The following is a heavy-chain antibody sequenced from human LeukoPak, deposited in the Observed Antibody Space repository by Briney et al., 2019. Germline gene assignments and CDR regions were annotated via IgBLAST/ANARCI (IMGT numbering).Heavy chain of an antibody. V-gene: IGHV3-7*01. CDR2: IMQDGSEK. CDR1: GFTFSSYW. Sequence: PGGSLTLSCAASGFTFSSYWMSWVRQAPGKGLEWVANIMQDGSEKYYVDSVKGRITISRDNAKSSLYLQMTSLRAEDTGVYYCARGRVVVITDWGQGSLVTVSS. J-gene: IGHJ4*02. CDR3: ARGRVVVITD. D-gene: IGHD3-22*01.